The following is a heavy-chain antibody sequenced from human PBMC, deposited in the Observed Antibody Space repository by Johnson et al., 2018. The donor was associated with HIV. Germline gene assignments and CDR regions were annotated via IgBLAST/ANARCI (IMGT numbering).Heavy chain of an antibody. J-gene: IGHJ3*02. CDR3: ARDRGSSSLDAFDI. Sequence: QVQLVESGGGVVQPGRSLRLSCAASGFTFSSYGMHWVRQAPGKGLEWVAFIRYDGSNKYYGDSVKGRFTISRDNSKNTLYLQMNSLRAEDTAVYYCARDRGSSSLDAFDIWGQGTMVTVSS. CDR2: IRYDGSNK. CDR1: GFTFSSYG. D-gene: IGHD6-6*01. V-gene: IGHV3-30*02.